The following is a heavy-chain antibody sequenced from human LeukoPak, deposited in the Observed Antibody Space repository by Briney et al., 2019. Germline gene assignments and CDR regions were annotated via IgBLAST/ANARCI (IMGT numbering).Heavy chain of an antibody. D-gene: IGHD3-22*01. CDR1: GYTVTSYG. V-gene: IGHV1-18*01. CDR2: ISAYNGNT. CDR3: ARGGGDSSGYSPNDWFDP. J-gene: IGHJ5*02. Sequence: GALVKVSCKASGYTVTSYGISWVRQAPGQGLEWMGWISAYNGNTNYAQKLQGRVTMTTDTSTSTAYMELRSLRSDDTAVYYCARGGGDSSGYSPNDWFDPWGQGTLVTVSS.